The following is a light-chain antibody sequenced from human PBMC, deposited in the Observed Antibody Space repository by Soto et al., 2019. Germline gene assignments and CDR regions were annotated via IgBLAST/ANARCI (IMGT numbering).Light chain of an antibody. J-gene: IGKJ4*01. Sequence: EVVMTQSPATLSLSPGGRATLSCRASQSISDTLAWYQQKAGQAPRLLIYTASGGAIGFPDRISGSGSGTEFTLTISSLQSEDCAVYYCQQYHTWPITFGGGTKVDIK. CDR1: QSISDT. V-gene: IGKV3D-15*01. CDR2: TAS. CDR3: QQYHTWPIT.